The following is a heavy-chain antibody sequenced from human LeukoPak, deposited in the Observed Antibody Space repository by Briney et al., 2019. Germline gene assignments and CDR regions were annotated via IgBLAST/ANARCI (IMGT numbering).Heavy chain of an antibody. CDR2: IYTSGST. J-gene: IGHJ3*02. D-gene: IGHD1-26*01. Sequence: SETLSLTCTVSGGSISSGSYYWSWIRQPAGKGLEWIGRIYTSGSTNYNPSLKSRVTISVDTSKNQFSLKLSSVTAADTAVYYCAREPTSGSYGRAFDIWGQGTMVTVSS. CDR1: GGSISSGSYY. CDR3: AREPTSGSYGRAFDI. V-gene: IGHV4-61*02.